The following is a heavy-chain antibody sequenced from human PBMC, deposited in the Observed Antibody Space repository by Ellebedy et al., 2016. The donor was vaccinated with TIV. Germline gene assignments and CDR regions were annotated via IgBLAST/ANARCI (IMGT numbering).Heavy chain of an antibody. Sequence: ESLKISCAASGFTFSSYEMNWVRQAPGKGLEWIGEINHSGSTNYNPSLKSLVTISVDTSKNQFSLKLSSVTAADTAVYYCASSFPGSYYHFDYWGQGTLVTVSS. V-gene: IGHV4-34*01. CDR1: GFTFSSYE. CDR3: ASSFPGSYYHFDY. J-gene: IGHJ4*02. D-gene: IGHD1-26*01. CDR2: INHSGST.